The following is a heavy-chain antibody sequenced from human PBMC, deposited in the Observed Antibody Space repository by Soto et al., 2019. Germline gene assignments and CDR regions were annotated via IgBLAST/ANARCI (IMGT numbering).Heavy chain of an antibody. V-gene: IGHV3-30*18. CDR2: ISYDGSNK. CDR1: GFIFSRYG. CDR3: AKDLGSGKPYYSYAMDV. Sequence: QGQLVESGGGVVQPGTSLRLSCEASGFIFSRYGMHWVRQAPGKGLEWVAVISYDGSNKYYAESVKGRFIISRDKSENTLYLQMNRLRAEETAVYYCAKDLGSGKPYYSYAMDVWGQGTTVTVSS. D-gene: IGHD3-10*01. J-gene: IGHJ6*02.